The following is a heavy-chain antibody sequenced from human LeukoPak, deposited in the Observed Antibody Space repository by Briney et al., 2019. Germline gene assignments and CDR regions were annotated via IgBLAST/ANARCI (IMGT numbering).Heavy chain of an antibody. D-gene: IGHD5-18*01. CDR2: FDPEDGET. CDR3: AREIYSYGYDY. Sequence: GASVKVSCKVSGYTLTELSMHWVRQAPGKGLEWMGGFDPEDGETIYAQKFQGRVTITRDTSASTAYMELSSLRSEDTAVYYCAREIYSYGYDYWGQGTLVTVSS. CDR1: GYTLTELS. V-gene: IGHV1-24*01. J-gene: IGHJ4*02.